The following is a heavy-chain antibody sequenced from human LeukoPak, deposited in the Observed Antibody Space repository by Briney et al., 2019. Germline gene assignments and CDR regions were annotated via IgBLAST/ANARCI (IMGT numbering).Heavy chain of an antibody. CDR2: ISADDRYT. CDR3: ARGSSYTSSWHEDY. CDR1: GYSFNKFG. Sequence: ASVNVSCKTSGYSFNKFGVTWVRQVPGQGLEWMGWISADDRYTNYAQNLQGRATLTRDTSTTTAYLELRGLQSDDTAIYYCARGSSYTSSWHEDYWGQGTLVTVSS. D-gene: IGHD6-13*01. V-gene: IGHV1-18*01. J-gene: IGHJ4*02.